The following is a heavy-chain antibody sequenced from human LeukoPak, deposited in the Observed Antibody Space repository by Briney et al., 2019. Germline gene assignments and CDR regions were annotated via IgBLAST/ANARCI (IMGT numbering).Heavy chain of an antibody. J-gene: IGHJ4*02. V-gene: IGHV3-7*01. CDR1: GFTFNTYW. CDR3: ARGIDDFWSGLIDN. Sequence: PGGSLRLSCAASGFTFNTYWMTWVHQAPGKGLEWVANIKQDGSEKYYVDSVKGRFTISRDNAKNSLYLQMNSLRAEDTAVYYCARGIDDFWSGLIDNWGQGILVTVSS. CDR2: IKQDGSEK. D-gene: IGHD3-3*01.